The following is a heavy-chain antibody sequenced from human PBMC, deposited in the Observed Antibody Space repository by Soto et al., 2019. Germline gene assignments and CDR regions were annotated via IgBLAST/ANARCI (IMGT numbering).Heavy chain of an antibody. CDR1: GFTFSDYD. CDR3: TRAQEIVVVVGARTYSMDV. Sequence: QVQLVESGGGLVKPGGSLRLSCAASGFTFSDYDMSWIRQAPGKGLEWVSYISSSGSTIYYADSVKGRFTISRDNAKNSLYLQMNSLRDEDTSVYYCTRAQEIVVVVGARTYSMDVWGKGTTVTVSS. D-gene: IGHD2-15*01. CDR2: ISSSGSTI. V-gene: IGHV3-11*01. J-gene: IGHJ6*03.